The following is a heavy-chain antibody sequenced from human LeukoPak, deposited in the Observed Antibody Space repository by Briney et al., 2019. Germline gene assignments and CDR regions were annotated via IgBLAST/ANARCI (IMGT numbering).Heavy chain of an antibody. Sequence: GGSLRLSCAASGFTFSNAWMSWVRQAPGKGLEWVSGINWNGGSTGYADSVKGRFTISRDNAKNSLYLRMNSLRAEDTALYYCARDGQWLYRGLDYWGQGTLVTVSS. CDR1: GFTFSNAW. J-gene: IGHJ4*02. V-gene: IGHV3-20*04. D-gene: IGHD3-22*01. CDR3: ARDGQWLYRGLDY. CDR2: INWNGGST.